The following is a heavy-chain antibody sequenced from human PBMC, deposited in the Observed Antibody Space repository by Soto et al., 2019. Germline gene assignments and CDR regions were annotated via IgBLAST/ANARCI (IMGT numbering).Heavy chain of an antibody. CDR2: ISWNSGSI. D-gene: IGHD4-17*01. CDR3: AKDIGSYGDYHFDY. CDR1: GFTFDDYA. V-gene: IGHV3-9*01. Sequence: GGSLRLSCAASGFTFDDYAMHWVRQAPGKGLEWVSGISWNSGSIGYADSVKGRFTISRDNAKNSLYLQMNSLRAEDTALYYCAKDIGSYGDYHFDYWGQGTLVTVSS. J-gene: IGHJ4*02.